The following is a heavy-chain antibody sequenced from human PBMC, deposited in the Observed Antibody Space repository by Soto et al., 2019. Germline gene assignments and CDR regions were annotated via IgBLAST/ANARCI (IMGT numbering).Heavy chain of an antibody. D-gene: IGHD5-18*01. V-gene: IGHV1-46*01. Sequence: ASVKVSCKASGYMFTYYHVHWVRQAPGQGLEWMGIINPSGGDTRYAQKFQGRVTMTRDTSTSTVYMEVSSLRSEDTALYYCARVTYSSGLLFYLDYWGQGTMVTVYS. J-gene: IGHJ4*02. CDR3: ARVTYSSGLLFYLDY. CDR1: GYMFTYYH. CDR2: INPSGGDT.